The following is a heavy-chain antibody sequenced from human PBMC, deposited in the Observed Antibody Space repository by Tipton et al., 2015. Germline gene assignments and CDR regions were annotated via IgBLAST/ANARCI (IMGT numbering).Heavy chain of an antibody. CDR1: GGSFSDYY. V-gene: IGHV4-59*01. J-gene: IGHJ1*01. Sequence: TLSLTCTVSGGSFSDYYWSWIRQSPGEGLEWIGYIYYSGSTNYNPSLKSRVTISVDTSKTQFSLKMSSVTASDTAVYYCARASIIQGYYHDSSRYYLFNSWGQGTLVTVSS. CDR3: ARASIIQGYYHDSSRYYLFNS. CDR2: IYYSGST. D-gene: IGHD3-22*01.